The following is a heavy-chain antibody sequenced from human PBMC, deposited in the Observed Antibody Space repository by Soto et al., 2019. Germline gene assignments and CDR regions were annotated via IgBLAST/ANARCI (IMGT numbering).Heavy chain of an antibody. CDR2: IYYSGNT. CDR1: GGSISTYY. D-gene: IGHD1-20*01. V-gene: IGHV4-59*01. CDR3: ARVEFNWNDAELRYYYMDV. J-gene: IGHJ6*03. Sequence: SETLSLTCTVSGGSISTYYWSWIRQPPGKGLEWVGYIYYSGNTNYNPSLKSRVTISIDTSKNQFSLKLSSVTAADTAVYYCARVEFNWNDAELRYYYMDVWGKGTTVTVSS.